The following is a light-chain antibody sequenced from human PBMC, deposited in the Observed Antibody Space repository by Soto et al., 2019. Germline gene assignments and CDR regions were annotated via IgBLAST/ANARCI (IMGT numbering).Light chain of an antibody. CDR1: SSDVGGYNY. J-gene: IGLJ3*02. V-gene: IGLV2-14*01. CDR3: SSYTSSSTRV. Sequence: QPVLTQPASVSGSPGQLITISCTGTSSDVGGYNYVSWYQQHPGKAPKLMIYEVSNRPSGVSNRFSGSKSGNTASLTISGLQAEDEADYYCSSYTSSSTRVFGGGTKLTVL. CDR2: EVS.